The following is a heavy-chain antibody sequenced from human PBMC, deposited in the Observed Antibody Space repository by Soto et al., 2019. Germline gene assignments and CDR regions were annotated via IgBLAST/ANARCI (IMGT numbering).Heavy chain of an antibody. CDR2: ISSSSSYI. CDR3: ARYCSSTSCSYYYGMDV. CDR1: GFTFSSYS. D-gene: IGHD2-2*01. V-gene: IGHV3-21*01. J-gene: IGHJ6*02. Sequence: EVPLVESGGGLVKPGGSLRLSCAASGFTFSSYSMNWVRQAPGKGLEWVSSISSSSSYIYYADSVKGRFTISRDNAKNSLYLQMNSLRAEDTAVYYCARYCSSTSCSYYYGMDVWGQGTTVTVSS.